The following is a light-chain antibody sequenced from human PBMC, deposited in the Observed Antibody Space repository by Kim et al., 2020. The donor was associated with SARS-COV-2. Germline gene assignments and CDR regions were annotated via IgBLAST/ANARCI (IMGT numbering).Light chain of an antibody. CDR1: QSVSSNS. J-gene: IGKJ4*01. Sequence: SPGERATRSCRASQSVSSNSLAWYHQKPGQAPRLLIYDASSRAAGIPDMFSGSGSGTDFTLTISRLEPEDFAVYYCHQYGGIPLAFGGGTKVDIK. CDR3: HQYGGIPLA. V-gene: IGKV3-20*01. CDR2: DAS.